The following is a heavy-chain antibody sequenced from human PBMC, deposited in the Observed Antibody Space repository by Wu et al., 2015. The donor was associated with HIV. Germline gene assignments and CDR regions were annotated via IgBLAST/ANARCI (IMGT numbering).Heavy chain of an antibody. CDR3: ARDQQWPTTYYYYYGMDV. Sequence: QVQLVQSGADVKKPGASVKVSCKVSGYSLSELSMHWVRQAPGKGLEWMGGFNPEDGETVYAQRLQGRVTMTEDASTDTVYMELRSLRTDDTAVYYCARDQQWPTTYYYYYGMDVWAKGPRSPSP. J-gene: IGHJ6*02. V-gene: IGHV1-24*01. D-gene: IGHD6-19*01. CDR2: FNPEDGET. CDR1: GYSLSELS.